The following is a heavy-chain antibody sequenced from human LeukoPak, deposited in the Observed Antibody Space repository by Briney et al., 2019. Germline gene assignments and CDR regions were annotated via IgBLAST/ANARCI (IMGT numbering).Heavy chain of an antibody. CDR2: ISAYNGNT. D-gene: IGHD2-2*01. V-gene: IGHV1-18*01. Sequence: GASVKVSCKASGYTFTSYGISWVRQAPGQGLEWMGWISAYNGNTNYAQKLQGRVTMTTDTSTSTAYMELRSLRSDDTAVYYCARGDCSSTSCSGDFDYWGQGTLVTVSS. CDR3: ARGDCSSTSCSGDFDY. J-gene: IGHJ4*02. CDR1: GYTFTSYG.